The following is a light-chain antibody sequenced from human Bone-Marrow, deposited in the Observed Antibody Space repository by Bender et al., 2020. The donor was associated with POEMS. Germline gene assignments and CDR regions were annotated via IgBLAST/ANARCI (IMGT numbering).Light chain of an antibody. J-gene: IGLJ1*01. CDR1: SSDVGGYDY. CDR2: DVS. Sequence: QSALTQPASVSGSPGQSITFSCAGTSSDVGGYDYVSWYQQYPGKAPKLMIYDVSNRPSGVSNRFSGSKSGNTASLTISGLQAEDEADYYCCSYTSSNTLVFGTGTKVTVL. V-gene: IGLV2-14*01. CDR3: CSYTSSNTLV.